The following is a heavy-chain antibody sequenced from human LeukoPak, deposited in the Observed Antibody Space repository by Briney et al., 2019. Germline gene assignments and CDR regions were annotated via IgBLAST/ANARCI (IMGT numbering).Heavy chain of an antibody. Sequence: SETLSLTCTVSGGSISSSSYYWGWIRQPPGKGLEWIGSIYYSGSTYYNPSLKSRVTISVDTSKNQFSLKLSSVTAADTAVYYCATWAAAGRTEYFQHWGQGTLVTVSS. V-gene: IGHV4-39*07. D-gene: IGHD6-13*01. CDR2: IYYSGST. CDR1: GGSISSSSYY. CDR3: ATWAAAGRTEYFQH. J-gene: IGHJ1*01.